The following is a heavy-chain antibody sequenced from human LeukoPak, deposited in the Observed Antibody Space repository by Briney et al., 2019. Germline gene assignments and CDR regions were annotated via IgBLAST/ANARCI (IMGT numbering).Heavy chain of an antibody. Sequence: PSETLSLTCAVYGGSFSGYYWSWIRQPPGKGLEWIGEINHSGSTNYNPSLKSRVTISEDASKNQFSLKLSSVTAADTAVYYCARVKTVCYFDYWGQGTLVTVSS. CDR2: INHSGST. CDR3: ARVKTVCYFDY. V-gene: IGHV4-34*01. J-gene: IGHJ4*02. D-gene: IGHD4-17*01. CDR1: GGSFSGYY.